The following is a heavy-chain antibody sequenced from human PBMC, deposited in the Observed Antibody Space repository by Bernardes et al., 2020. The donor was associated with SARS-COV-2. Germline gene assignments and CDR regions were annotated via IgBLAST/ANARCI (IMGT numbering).Heavy chain of an antibody. D-gene: IGHD2-21*02. CDR1: GFTFSNFA. J-gene: IGHJ4*02. CDR2: ISDSGGRT. CDR3: TKARGRVVPSTVDS. Sequence: GGSLRLSCAASGFTFSNFAMNWVRQAPGKGLEWVSVISDSGGRTHYGDSVKGRFTVSRDNSRSTLFLQMNSLSAEDTALYYCTKARGRVVPSTVDSWGQGTLVTVSS. V-gene: IGHV3-23*01.